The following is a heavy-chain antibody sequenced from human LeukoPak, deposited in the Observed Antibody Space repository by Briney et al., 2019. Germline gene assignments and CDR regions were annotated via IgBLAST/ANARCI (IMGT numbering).Heavy chain of an antibody. D-gene: IGHD1-1*01. Sequence: GGSLRLSCGASGFTFSSYAMNWVRQAPGKGLEWVSGISGSGGNTYCADSVKGRFTISRDNSKNTLYLQMHTLRAEDTAVYYCAKGGTADYWGQGTLVTVSS. V-gene: IGHV3-23*01. CDR3: AKGGTADY. J-gene: IGHJ4*02. CDR1: GFTFSSYA. CDR2: ISGSGGNT.